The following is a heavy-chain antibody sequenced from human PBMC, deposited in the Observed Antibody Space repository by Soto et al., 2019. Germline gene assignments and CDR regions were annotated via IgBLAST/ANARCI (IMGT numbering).Heavy chain of an antibody. J-gene: IGHJ4*02. V-gene: IGHV3-48*02. CDR2: ISTSGATR. Sequence: GGSLRLSCVAFEFTFSTDSMNWVRQAPGKGLEWVAHISTSGATRYYADSVKGRFTISRDNAKTSLYLQMDSLRNEDTAVYYCARIFGSGFDNWGQGILVTVSS. D-gene: IGHD6-19*01. CDR3: ARIFGSGFDN. CDR1: EFTFSTDS.